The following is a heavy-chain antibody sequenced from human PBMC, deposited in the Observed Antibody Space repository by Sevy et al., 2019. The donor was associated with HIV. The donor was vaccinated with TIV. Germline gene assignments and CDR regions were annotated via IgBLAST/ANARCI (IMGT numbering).Heavy chain of an antibody. CDR1: GGSVSSGSYY. V-gene: IGHV4-61*01. Sequence: SETLSLTCTVSGGSVSSGSYYWSWIRQPPGKGLEWIGYIYYSGSTNYNPSLKSRVTISVDTSKNQFSLKLSSVTAADTAVYYCAREGKQWLVFRCNSEYGNWFDPWGQGTLVTVSS. CDR2: IYYSGST. J-gene: IGHJ5*02. CDR3: AREGKQWLVFRCNSEYGNWFDP. D-gene: IGHD6-19*01.